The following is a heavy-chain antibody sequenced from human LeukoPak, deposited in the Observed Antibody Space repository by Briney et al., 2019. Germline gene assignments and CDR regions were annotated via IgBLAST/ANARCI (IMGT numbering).Heavy chain of an antibody. CDR3: SKDKKYSTGYYVPFDY. CDR1: GFTFSSYG. D-gene: IGHD6-19*01. CDR2: IRFDGSSK. V-gene: IGHV3-30*02. J-gene: IGHJ4*02. Sequence: GGSLRLSCAASGFTFSSYGMHWVRQAPGKGLEWVTYIRFDGSSKDYADSVQGRFTISRDNSKNMLYLQMNSLRPEDTAVYYFSKDKKYSTGYYVPFDYWGQGTLVTVSS.